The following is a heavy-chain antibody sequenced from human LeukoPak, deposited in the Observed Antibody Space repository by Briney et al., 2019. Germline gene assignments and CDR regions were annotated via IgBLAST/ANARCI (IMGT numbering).Heavy chain of an antibody. Sequence: GGSLRLSCAASGFTLSGYWMSWVRQAPGKGLEWVANIKQDGSEKYYVDSVKGRFTISRDNAKNSLYLQMNSPRVEDTAVYYCARDSHASSWYQDYWGQGTLVTVSS. D-gene: IGHD6-13*01. CDR1: GFTLSGYW. J-gene: IGHJ4*02. CDR2: IKQDGSEK. V-gene: IGHV3-7*03. CDR3: ARDSHASSWYQDY.